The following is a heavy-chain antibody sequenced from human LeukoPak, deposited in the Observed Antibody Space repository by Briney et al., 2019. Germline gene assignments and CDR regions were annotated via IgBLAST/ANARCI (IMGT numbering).Heavy chain of an antibody. CDR3: AKPGSSRGIAGRRPTKYYFDY. Sequence: GGSLRLSCTASGFTFGDYAVSWVRQAPGKGLEWVAYISIGTSFIYYADSVKGRFTISRDNAKNSLYLQVNSLRAEDTAVYYCAKPGSSRGIAGRRPTKYYFDYWGQGTLVTVSS. D-gene: IGHD6-6*01. CDR1: GFTFGDYA. V-gene: IGHV3-21*04. J-gene: IGHJ4*02. CDR2: ISIGTSFI.